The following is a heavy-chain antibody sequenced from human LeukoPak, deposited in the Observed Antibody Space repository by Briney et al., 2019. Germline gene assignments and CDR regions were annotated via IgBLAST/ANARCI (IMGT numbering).Heavy chain of an antibody. D-gene: IGHD6-13*01. J-gene: IGHJ5*02. CDR1: GYTFGDYG. Sequence: GGSLRVSCEGSGYTFGDYGVGWFRQAPGKGLQWVTSIRSNTYGGSTEYVPSVKGRFTISRDDSNSIAYLQMNSLKAEDTAIYYCARVSRGGITASWFDPWGQGTLVTVSS. CDR2: IRSNTYGGST. CDR3: ARVSRGGITASWFDP. V-gene: IGHV3-49*03.